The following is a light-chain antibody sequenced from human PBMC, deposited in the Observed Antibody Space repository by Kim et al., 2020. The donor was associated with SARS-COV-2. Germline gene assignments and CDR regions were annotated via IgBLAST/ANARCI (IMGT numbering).Light chain of an antibody. J-gene: IGLJ2*01. CDR2: QDS. CDR1: KLGDKY. V-gene: IGLV3-1*01. Sequence: VSPGKPASITCSGDKLGDKYACWYQQKPGQSPVLVIYQDSKRPSGIPERFSGSNSGNTATLTISGTQAMDEADYYCQAWDSSTVVFGGGTQLTVL. CDR3: QAWDSSTVV.